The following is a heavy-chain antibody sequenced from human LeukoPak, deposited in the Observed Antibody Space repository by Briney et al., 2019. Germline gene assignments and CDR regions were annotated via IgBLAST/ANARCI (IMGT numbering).Heavy chain of an antibody. CDR3: ASSGSSWFDAFDI. D-gene: IGHD6-13*01. J-gene: IGHJ3*02. V-gene: IGHV1-69*04. CDR1: GGTFSSYA. Sequence: SVKVSCKASGGTFSSYAISWVRQAPGQGLEWMGRIIPILGIANYAQKFQGRVTITADKSTSTAYMELSSLRSEDTAVYYCASSGSSWFDAFDIWGQGTMVTVSS. CDR2: IIPILGIA.